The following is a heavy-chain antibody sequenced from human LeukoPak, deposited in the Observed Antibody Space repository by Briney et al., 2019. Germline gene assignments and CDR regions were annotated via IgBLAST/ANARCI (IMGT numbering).Heavy chain of an antibody. D-gene: IGHD6-6*01. J-gene: IGHJ4*02. CDR2: INPTGGST. Sequence: ASVKVSCKASGYTFPSYFMHWVRQAPGQGLEWMGIINPTGGSTTYAQKFQGRVTMTRDTSTSTVYMELSSLRSDDTAVYYCAGTAARRFDYWGQGTLVTVS. CDR1: GYTFPSYF. CDR3: AGTAARRFDY. V-gene: IGHV1-46*01.